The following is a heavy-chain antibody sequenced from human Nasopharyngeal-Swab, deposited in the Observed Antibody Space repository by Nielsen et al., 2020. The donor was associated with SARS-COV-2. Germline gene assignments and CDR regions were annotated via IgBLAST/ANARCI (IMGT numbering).Heavy chain of an antibody. J-gene: IGHJ4*02. CDR3: ARAYSSSWYDY. Sequence: SETLSLTCTVSGGSISSSSYYWGWIRQPPGKGLEWIGSIYYSGSTYYNPPLKSRVTISVDTSKNQFSLKLSSVTAADTAVYYCARAYSSSWYDYWGQGTLVTVSS. CDR2: IYYSGST. CDR1: GGSISSSSYY. D-gene: IGHD6-13*01. V-gene: IGHV4-39*07.